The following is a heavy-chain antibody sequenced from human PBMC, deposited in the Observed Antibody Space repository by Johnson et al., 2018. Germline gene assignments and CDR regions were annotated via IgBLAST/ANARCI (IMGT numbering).Heavy chain of an antibody. Sequence: QVQLVQSGGGVVQPGRSLRLSCAASGFTFSSYGMHWVRQAPGKGLEWVAVISYDGSNIYYAESVKGRFTISRDNSKNTVYLQMNSLRAEDTALYYCAKDSSSFFSYYYMDVWGEGTTVTVSS. CDR2: ISYDGSNI. V-gene: IGHV3-30*18. CDR3: AKDSSSFFSYYYMDV. CDR1: GFTFSSYG. D-gene: IGHD2-2*01. J-gene: IGHJ6*03.